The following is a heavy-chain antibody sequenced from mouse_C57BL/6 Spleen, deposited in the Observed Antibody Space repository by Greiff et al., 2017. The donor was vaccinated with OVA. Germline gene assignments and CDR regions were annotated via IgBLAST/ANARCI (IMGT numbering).Heavy chain of an antibody. V-gene: IGHV1-82*01. CDR2: IYPGDGDT. Sequence: VQLQQPGPELVKPGASVKISCKASGYAFSSSWMNWVKQRPGQGLEWIGRIYPGDGDTNYNGKFKGKATLTVDKSSSTAYMQLSSLTSEDSAVYFCARYDDYIDYWGQGTTLTVSS. CDR3: ARYDDYIDY. CDR1: GYAFSSSW. J-gene: IGHJ2*01. D-gene: IGHD2-4*01.